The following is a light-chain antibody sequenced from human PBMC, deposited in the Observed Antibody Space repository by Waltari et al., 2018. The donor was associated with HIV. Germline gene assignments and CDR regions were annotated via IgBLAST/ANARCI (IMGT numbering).Light chain of an antibody. CDR1: SSNIGSYY. J-gene: IGLJ2*01. V-gene: IGLV1-47*01. Sequence: QSVLTQPPSASGTPGQRVTISSSGSSSNIGSYYVSWYQQLPGTAPTLLISRNSQRPSGVPDRFSGSKCGTSASLDISGLRSEDEADYYCAAWADSLSAVVFGGGTKLTVL. CDR2: RNS. CDR3: AAWADSLSAVV.